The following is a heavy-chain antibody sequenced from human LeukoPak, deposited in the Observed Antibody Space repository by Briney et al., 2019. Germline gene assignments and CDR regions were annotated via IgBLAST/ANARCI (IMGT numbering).Heavy chain of an antibody. J-gene: IGHJ4*02. D-gene: IGHD3-22*01. CDR2: ISGSGGSK. V-gene: IGHV3-23*01. Sequence: GGSLRPSCAASGFTFSSYAMSWVRQAPGKGLEWVSAISGSGGSKYYADSVKGRFTISRDNSKNTLYLQMNSLRAEDTAVYYCAKDPSYYYDSSGYSFDYWGQGTLVTVSS. CDR3: AKDPSYYYDSSGYSFDY. CDR1: GFTFSSYA.